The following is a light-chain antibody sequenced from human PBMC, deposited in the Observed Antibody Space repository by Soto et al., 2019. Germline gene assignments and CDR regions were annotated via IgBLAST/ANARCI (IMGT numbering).Light chain of an antibody. V-gene: IGKV1-5*03. CDR1: QSINSW. Sequence: DIQMTQSPSTLSASVGDRVTITCRASQSINSWLAWYQQKPGKAPQFLIYKASSLESGVPSRFSGSGSGTDFTLTISSLQPDDFATYYCQQYSDYPWTFGQGTNVEIK. J-gene: IGKJ1*01. CDR3: QQYSDYPWT. CDR2: KAS.